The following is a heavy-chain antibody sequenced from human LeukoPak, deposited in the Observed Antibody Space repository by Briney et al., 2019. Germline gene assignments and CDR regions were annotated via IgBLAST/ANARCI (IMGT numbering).Heavy chain of an antibody. Sequence: EASVKVSCKASGGTFSSYAISWVRQAPGQGLEWMGGIIPIFGTANYAQKFQGRVTITADESTSTAYMELSSPRSEDTAVYYCARVPQLLWFGEGGYYFDYWGQGTLVTVSS. CDR3: ARVPQLLWFGEGGYYFDY. CDR1: GGTFSSYA. V-gene: IGHV1-69*01. J-gene: IGHJ4*02. CDR2: IIPIFGTA. D-gene: IGHD3-10*01.